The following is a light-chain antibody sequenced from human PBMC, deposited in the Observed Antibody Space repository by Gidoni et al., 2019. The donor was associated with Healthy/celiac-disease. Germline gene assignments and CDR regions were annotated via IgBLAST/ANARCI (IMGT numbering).Light chain of an antibody. CDR2: WAS. CDR3: QQYYSTPFT. J-gene: IGKJ3*01. Sequence: DIVRTQSPDSLAVSLGERATINCKSSQSVLYSSNNKNYLAWYQQKPGQPPKLLIYWASTRESGVPYRFSGSGSGTDFTLTISSLQAEDVAVYYCQQYYSTPFTFGPGTKVDIK. V-gene: IGKV4-1*01. CDR1: QSVLYSSNNKNY.